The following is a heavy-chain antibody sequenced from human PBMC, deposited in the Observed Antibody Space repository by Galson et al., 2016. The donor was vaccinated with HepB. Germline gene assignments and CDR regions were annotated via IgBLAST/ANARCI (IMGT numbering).Heavy chain of an antibody. CDR2: ISYDGSNK. Sequence: SLRLSCAASGFTFSSYAMHWVRQSPGKGLEWVAVISYDGSNKYYADSVKGRFTISRDNSKNTLYLQMNSLRADDTAVYYCTIGRDGSRLLYAFDIWGQGTMVTVSS. V-gene: IGHV3-30-3*01. CDR1: GFTFSSYA. J-gene: IGHJ3*02. D-gene: IGHD5-24*01. CDR3: TIGRDGSRLLYAFDI.